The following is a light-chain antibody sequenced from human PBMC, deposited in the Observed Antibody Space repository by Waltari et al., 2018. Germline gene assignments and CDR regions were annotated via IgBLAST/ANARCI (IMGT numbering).Light chain of an antibody. CDR1: SSAVGGYNY. Sequence: QSALTQPRSVSGSPGPSVTISCTGTSSAVGGYNYVSWYQQHPDKAPKLIIYDINKRPSGVPDRFSGSKSGNTASLTISGLQAEDEADYYCCSYVGSNIYWVFGGGTKLTVL. CDR3: CSYVGSNIYWV. V-gene: IGLV2-11*01. CDR2: DIN. J-gene: IGLJ3*02.